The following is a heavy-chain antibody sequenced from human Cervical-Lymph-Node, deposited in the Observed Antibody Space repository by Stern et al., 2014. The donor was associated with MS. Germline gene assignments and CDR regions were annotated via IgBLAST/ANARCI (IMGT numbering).Heavy chain of an antibody. Sequence: DQLVESGAEVKKPGASVKVSCKASGYTFTGYYMHWVRQAPGQGLEWMGRINPNSGGTNYAQKFQGRVTMTRDTSISTAYMELSRLRSDDTAVYYCARVHQWEPNWFDPWGQGTLVTVSS. CDR3: ARVHQWEPNWFDP. V-gene: IGHV1-2*06. CDR1: GYTFTGYY. CDR2: INPNSGGT. J-gene: IGHJ5*02. D-gene: IGHD1-26*01.